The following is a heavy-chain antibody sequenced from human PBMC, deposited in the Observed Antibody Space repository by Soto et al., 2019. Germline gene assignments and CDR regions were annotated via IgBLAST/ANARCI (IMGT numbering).Heavy chain of an antibody. CDR2: IYYSGST. CDR1: GGSISSYY. V-gene: IGHV4-59*01. D-gene: IGHD3-22*01. CDR3: ARGGYYDSSGYYYYYYGMDV. Sequence: TLSLTCTVSGGSISSYYWSWIRQPPGKGLEWIGYIYYSGSTNYNPSLKSRVTISVDTSKNQFSLKLSSVTAADTAVYYCARGGYYDSSGYYYYYYGMDVWGQGTTVTVSS. J-gene: IGHJ6*02.